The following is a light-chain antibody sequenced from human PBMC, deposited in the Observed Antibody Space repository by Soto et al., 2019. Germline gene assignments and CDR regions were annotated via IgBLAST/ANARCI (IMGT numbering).Light chain of an antibody. Sequence: QSALTQPASLSGSPGQSITISCTGTSSDIGAYDYVSGFQQHPGKAPKLMISEVNNRPSGVSNRFSGFKSGNTAYLTISGVPVEDEAEYFFLSSKTPSTHVVGTRTQLTVL. CDR1: SSDIGAYDY. J-gene: IGLJ1*01. CDR3: LSSKTPSTHV. CDR2: EVN. V-gene: IGLV2-14*01.